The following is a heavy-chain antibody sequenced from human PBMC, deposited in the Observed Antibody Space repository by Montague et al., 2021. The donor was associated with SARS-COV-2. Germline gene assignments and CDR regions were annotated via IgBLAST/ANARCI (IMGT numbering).Heavy chain of an antibody. CDR2: VYISGYT. D-gene: IGHD3-16*01. V-gene: IGHV4-61*02. Sequence: TLSLTCTVSGGFITGGSYYWSWIRQPAGKGLEWIGRVYISGYTNYNPSLQSRVTISVDTSKNQFSLKVNSVTAADTAVYYCARERESYASRALDSWGQGTLVTASS. J-gene: IGHJ4*02. CDR3: ARERESYASRALDS. CDR1: GGFITGGSYY.